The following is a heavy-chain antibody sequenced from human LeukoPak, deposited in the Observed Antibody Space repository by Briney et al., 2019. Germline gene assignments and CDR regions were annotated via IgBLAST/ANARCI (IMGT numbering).Heavy chain of an antibody. V-gene: IGHV3-48*02. Sequence: GGSLSLSCSASGFSFSSYTFNWVRQAPGKGLEWVAYITSRSGTIYYADSVRGRFTISRDNAENALYLQMNSLRDEDTAVYYCATRGPATVPGVFDYWGQGTLVTVSS. CDR3: ATRGPATVPGVFDY. D-gene: IGHD2-2*01. J-gene: IGHJ4*02. CDR2: ITSRSGTI. CDR1: GFSFSSYT.